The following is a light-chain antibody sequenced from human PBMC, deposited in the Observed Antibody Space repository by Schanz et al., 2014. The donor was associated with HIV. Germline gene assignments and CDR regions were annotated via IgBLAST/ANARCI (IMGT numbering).Light chain of an antibody. CDR3: QSYDSSNRWV. V-gene: IGLV6-57*04. J-gene: IGLJ3*02. CDR1: SGSIASNY. CDR2: DDN. Sequence: NFMLTQPHSVSESPGKTVTISCTRSSGSIASNYVQWYQQRPGSAPTTVIYDDNQRPSGVPDRFSGSIDDSSNSASLTISGLKTEDEADYYCQSYDSSNRWVFGGGTKLTVL.